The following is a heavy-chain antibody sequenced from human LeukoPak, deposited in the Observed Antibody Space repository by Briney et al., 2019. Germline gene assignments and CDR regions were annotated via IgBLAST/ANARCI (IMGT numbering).Heavy chain of an antibody. V-gene: IGHV3-9*01. CDR1: GFTFDDYA. CDR2: ISWNSGSI. D-gene: IGHD3-10*01. CDR3: ANTYGSGSLDFDY. Sequence: GRSLRLSCAASGFTFDDYAMHWVRQAPGKGLEWVSGISWNSGSIGYADSVKGRFTISRDNAKNSLYLQMNSLRAEDTAVYYCANTYGSGSLDFDYWGQGTLVTVSS. J-gene: IGHJ4*02.